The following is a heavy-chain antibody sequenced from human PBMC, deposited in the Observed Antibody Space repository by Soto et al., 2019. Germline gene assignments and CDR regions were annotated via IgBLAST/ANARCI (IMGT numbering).Heavy chain of an antibody. V-gene: IGHV3-64*01. Sequence: PGGSLRLSCAASGFPFSSYAMHWVRQAPGKGLEYVSAISSIGGSTYYANSVKGRFTISRDNSKNTLYLQMGSLRAEDMAVYYCASSYGDSALYYYGMDVWGQGTTVTVSS. CDR1: GFPFSSYA. J-gene: IGHJ6*02. CDR3: ASSYGDSALYYYGMDV. D-gene: IGHD4-17*01. CDR2: ISSIGGST.